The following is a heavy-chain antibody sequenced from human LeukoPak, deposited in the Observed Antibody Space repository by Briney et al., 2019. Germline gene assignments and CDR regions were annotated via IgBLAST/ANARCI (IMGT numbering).Heavy chain of an antibody. CDR1: GGSISSYY. Sequence: PSETLSLTCTVSGGSISSYYWSWIRQPPGKGLEWIGYIYYSGSTNYNPSLKSRVTISVDTSKNQFSLKLSSVTAADTAVYYCARVIDYGDLAFDYWGQGTLVTVSS. CDR2: IYYSGST. CDR3: ARVIDYGDLAFDY. V-gene: IGHV4-59*01. D-gene: IGHD4-17*01. J-gene: IGHJ4*02.